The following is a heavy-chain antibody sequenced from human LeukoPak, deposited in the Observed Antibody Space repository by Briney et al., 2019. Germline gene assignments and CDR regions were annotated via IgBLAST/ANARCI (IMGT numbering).Heavy chain of an antibody. CDR3: ARDLFGEADY. CDR2: ISYDGSNK. J-gene: IGHJ4*02. Sequence: GGSRRLSCAASGFTFSSYAMHWVRQAPGKGLEWVAVISYDGSNKYYADSVKGRFTISRDNSKNTLYLQMNSLRAEDTAVYYCARDLFGEADYWGQGTLVTVSS. CDR1: GFTFSSYA. V-gene: IGHV3-30-3*01. D-gene: IGHD3-10*01.